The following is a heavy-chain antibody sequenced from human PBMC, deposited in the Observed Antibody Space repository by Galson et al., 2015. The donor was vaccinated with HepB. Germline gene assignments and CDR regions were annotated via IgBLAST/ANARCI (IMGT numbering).Heavy chain of an antibody. J-gene: IGHJ4*02. D-gene: IGHD3-10*01. V-gene: IGHV4-61*08. CDR3: VRTDYYGLGHD. Sequence: LSLTCKVSGGSLRDGFYWSWIRQPPGRGLEWIGYVYHSGSTTYNPSLRSRVTMSVDTSKSQFSLKLSSVTAADTAVYYCVRTDYYGLGHDWGQGTLVTVSS. CDR2: VYHSGST. CDR1: GGSLRDGFY.